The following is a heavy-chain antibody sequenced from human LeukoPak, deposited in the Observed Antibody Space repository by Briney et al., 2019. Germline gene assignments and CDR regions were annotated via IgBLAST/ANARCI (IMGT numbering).Heavy chain of an antibody. CDR1: GYTFTSYA. CDR2: INAGNGNT. D-gene: IGHD6-13*01. V-gene: IGHV1-3*01. Sequence: ASVKVSCKASGYTFTSYAMHWVRQAPGQRLEWMGWINAGNGNTKYSQKFQGRVTITRDTSASTAYMELSRLRSDDTAVYYCANTIAAGWVDYWGQGTLVTVSS. CDR3: ANTIAAGWVDY. J-gene: IGHJ4*02.